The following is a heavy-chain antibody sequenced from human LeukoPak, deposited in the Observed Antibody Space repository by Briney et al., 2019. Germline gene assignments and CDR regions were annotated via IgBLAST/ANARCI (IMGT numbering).Heavy chain of an antibody. J-gene: IGHJ5*02. D-gene: IGHD2-15*01. CDR3: ARIPGYCSGGSCYSP. Sequence: GASVKVSCKASGYTFTSYGFTWVRQAPGQGLEWMGWISAYNGNATYAQKLQGRVTMTTDTSTSTAYMELRSLRSDDTAVYFCARIPGYCSGGSCYSPWGQGTLVTVSS. CDR1: GYTFTSYG. V-gene: IGHV1-18*01. CDR2: ISAYNGNA.